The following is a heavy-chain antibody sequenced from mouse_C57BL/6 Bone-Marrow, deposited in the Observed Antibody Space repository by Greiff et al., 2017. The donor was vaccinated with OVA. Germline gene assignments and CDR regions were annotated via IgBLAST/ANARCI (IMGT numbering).Heavy chain of an antibody. J-gene: IGHJ1*03. V-gene: IGHV2-2*01. Sequence: QVQLQQSGPGLVQPSQSLSITCTVSGFSLTSYGVHWVRQSPGKGLEWLGVIWSGGSTDYNAAFISRLSISKDNSKSQVFFKMNSLQAADTAIYYCATPGTSWYFDVWGTGTTVTVSS. CDR1: GFSLTSYG. CDR2: IWSGGST. CDR3: ATPGTSWYFDV. D-gene: IGHD4-1*01.